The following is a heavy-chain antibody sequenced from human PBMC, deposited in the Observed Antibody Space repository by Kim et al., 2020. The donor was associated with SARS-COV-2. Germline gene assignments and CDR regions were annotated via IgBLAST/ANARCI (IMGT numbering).Heavy chain of an antibody. CDR1: GGSFSGYY. Sequence: SETLSLTCAVYGGSFSGYYWSWIRQPPGKGLEWIGEINHSGSTNYNPSLKSRVTLSVDTSKNQFSLKLSSVTAADTAVYYCARRFGRYFDWLSRAFDYWGQGTLVTVSS. J-gene: IGHJ4*02. CDR2: INHSGST. CDR3: ARRFGRYFDWLSRAFDY. V-gene: IGHV4-34*01. D-gene: IGHD3-9*01.